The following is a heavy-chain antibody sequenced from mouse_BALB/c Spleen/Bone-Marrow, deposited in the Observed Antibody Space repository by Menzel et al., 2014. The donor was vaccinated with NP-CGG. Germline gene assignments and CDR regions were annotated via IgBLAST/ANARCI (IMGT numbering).Heavy chain of an antibody. CDR2: INPDSRTI. V-gene: IGHV4-1*02. Sequence: EVKLLESGGGLVQPGGSLKLSCAASGFDFSRYWMSWVRQAPGKGLEWIGEINPDSRTINYSPSLKDKFIISRDNAKNTLYLRLNKVRSEDTALYYCARPDYYGSLNYRGQGAPLTVSS. CDR3: ARPDYYGSLNY. D-gene: IGHD1-2*01. J-gene: IGHJ2*01. CDR1: GFDFSRYW.